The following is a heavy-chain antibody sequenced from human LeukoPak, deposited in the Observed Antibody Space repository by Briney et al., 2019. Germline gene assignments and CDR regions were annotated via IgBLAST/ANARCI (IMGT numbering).Heavy chain of an antibody. J-gene: IGHJ4*02. CDR3: ARSRGYYCSAGSCYYPFDY. D-gene: IGHD2-15*01. Sequence: GGSLRLSCAASGFSFSSYSMNWVRQAPGKGLEWVSSISSSSSYIYYADSVKGRFTISRDNAKKSLYVQMNSLRAEDTAVYYCARSRGYYCSAGSCYYPFDYWGQGTLVTVSS. CDR2: ISSSSSYI. CDR1: GFSFSSYS. V-gene: IGHV3-21*01.